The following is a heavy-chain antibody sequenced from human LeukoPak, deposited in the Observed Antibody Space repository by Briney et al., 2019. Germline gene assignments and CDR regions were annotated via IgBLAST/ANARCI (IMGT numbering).Heavy chain of an antibody. D-gene: IGHD5-24*01. CDR2: IISFFGAA. J-gene: IGHJ4*02. CDR1: GGTFNSSG. V-gene: IGHV1-69*13. CDR3: VTDPYTTRDDYNFEPQGAY. Sequence: SVKVSCKASGGTFNSSGISWVRQAPGQGLEWMGGIISFFGAAHYIQKFQGRLTITADESTSTAYMELSSLTSEDTAVYYCVTDPYTTRDDYNFEPQGAYWGQGTLVTVSS.